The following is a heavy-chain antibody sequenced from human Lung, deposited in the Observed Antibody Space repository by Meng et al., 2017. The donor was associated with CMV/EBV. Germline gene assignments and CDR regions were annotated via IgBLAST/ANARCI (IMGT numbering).Heavy chain of an antibody. Sequence: ASXXVSXKASGYTLTNYYIHWVRQAPGQGLEWMGWISPSSGGTNYAQRFQGRVTLTRDTSISTVYMELRRLTSDDTAVYFCAREHPFSSGLDYWGQGTLVTVSS. CDR3: AREHPFSSGLDY. CDR2: ISPSSGGT. D-gene: IGHD6-19*01. V-gene: IGHV1-2*02. J-gene: IGHJ4*02. CDR1: GYTLTNYY.